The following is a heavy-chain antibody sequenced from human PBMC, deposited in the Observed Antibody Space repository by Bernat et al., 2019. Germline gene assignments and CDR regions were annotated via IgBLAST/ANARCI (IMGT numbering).Heavy chain of an antibody. CDR1: GFTFSSYG. V-gene: IGHV3-33*01. D-gene: IGHD2-2*01. CDR2: IWYDGSNK. CDR3: ARTGRTPYQPLLAGYFDY. Sequence: QVQLVESGGGVVQPGRSLRLSCAASGFTFSSYGMHWVRQAPGKGLEWVAVIWYDGSNKYYADSVKGRFTISRDNSKNTLYLQMNSLRAEDTAVYYCARTGRTPYQPLLAGYFDYWGQGTLVTVSS. J-gene: IGHJ4*02.